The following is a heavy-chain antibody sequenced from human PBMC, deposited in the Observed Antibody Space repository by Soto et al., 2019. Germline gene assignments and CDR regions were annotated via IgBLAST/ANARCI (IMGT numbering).Heavy chain of an antibody. J-gene: IGHJ4*02. V-gene: IGHV3-11*01. D-gene: IGHD6-19*01. CDR3: ASASSHMAAVAGIYSFDY. Sequence: QVQLVESGGGLVKPGGSLRLSCAASGFTFSDYYMSWIRQAPGKGLEWVSYISSSGSTIYYADSVKGRFTISRDNAKNSLYLQMNSLRAEATAVYYWASASSHMAAVAGIYSFDYWGQGTLVTVSS. CDR1: GFTFSDYY. CDR2: ISSSGSTI.